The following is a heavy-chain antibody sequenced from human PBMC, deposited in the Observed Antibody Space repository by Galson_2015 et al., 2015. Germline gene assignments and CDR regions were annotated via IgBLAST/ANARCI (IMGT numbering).Heavy chain of an antibody. J-gene: IGHJ4*02. CDR3: VRGWELGY. Sequence: SVKVSCKASGYTFSKYYIHWVRQAPGQGLEWMGVVDPSGGTTDAQKFQGRLTMTRDTSTRTVSMELSSLRFEDTAVYYCVRGWELGYWGQGTLVTVSS. CDR1: GYTFSKYY. CDR2: VDPSGGT. D-gene: IGHD1-1*01. V-gene: IGHV1-46*01.